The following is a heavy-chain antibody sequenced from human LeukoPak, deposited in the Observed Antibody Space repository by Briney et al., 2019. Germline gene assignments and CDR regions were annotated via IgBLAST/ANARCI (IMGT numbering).Heavy chain of an antibody. Sequence: SETLSLTCAVYGGSFSGYYWSWIRQPPGKGLEWIGEINHSGSTNYNPSLKSRVTISVDTSKNQFSLKLSSVTAADTAVYYCARDHRTESDGYYFVNELWYFDLWGRGTLVTVSS. CDR3: ARDHRTESDGYYFVNELWYFDL. CDR2: INHSGST. J-gene: IGHJ2*01. CDR1: GGSFSGYY. V-gene: IGHV4-34*01. D-gene: IGHD3-22*01.